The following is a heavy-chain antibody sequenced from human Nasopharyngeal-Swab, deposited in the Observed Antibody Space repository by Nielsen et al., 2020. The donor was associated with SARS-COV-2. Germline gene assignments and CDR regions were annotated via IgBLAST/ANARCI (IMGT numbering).Heavy chain of an antibody. CDR1: GFTFSSYC. CDR2: IKQDGSEK. Sequence: GGSLRLSCAASGFTFSSYCMSWVRQAPGKGLEWVANIKQDGSEKYYVDSVKGRFTISRDNAKNSLYLQMNSLRAEDTAVYYCARDLHCSGGSCYSYGMDVWGQGTTVTVSS. J-gene: IGHJ6*02. CDR3: ARDLHCSGGSCYSYGMDV. V-gene: IGHV3-7*01. D-gene: IGHD2-15*01.